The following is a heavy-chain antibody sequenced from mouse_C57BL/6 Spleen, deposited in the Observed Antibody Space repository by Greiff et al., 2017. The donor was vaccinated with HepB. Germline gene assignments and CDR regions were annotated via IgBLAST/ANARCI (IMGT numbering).Heavy chain of an antibody. CDR1: GFTFSDYY. D-gene: IGHD2-4*01. V-gene: IGHV5-12*01. CDR2: ISNGGGST. Sequence: EVKLVESGGGLVQPGGSLKLSCAASGFTFSDYYMYWVRQTPEKRLEWVAYISNGGGSTYYPDTVKGRFTISRDNAKNTLYLQMSRLKSEDTAMYDCARPPLYDYDLYYYAMDYWGQGTSVTVSS. CDR3: ARPPLYDYDLYYYAMDY. J-gene: IGHJ4*01.